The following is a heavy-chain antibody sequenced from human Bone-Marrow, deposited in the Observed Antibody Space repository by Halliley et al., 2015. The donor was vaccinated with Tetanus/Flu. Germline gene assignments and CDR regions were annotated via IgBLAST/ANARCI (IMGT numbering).Heavy chain of an antibody. CDR2: LFSSGST. J-gene: IGHJ3*01. D-gene: IGHD3-16*02. CDR3: ARGGTFIPVDVFDL. Sequence: VLFSSGSTNYSDSVKCRFTISRDDSTNVLYLQMNGLRADDSSIYYCARGGTFIPVDVFDLWGQGTKVPVS. V-gene: IGHV3-53*01.